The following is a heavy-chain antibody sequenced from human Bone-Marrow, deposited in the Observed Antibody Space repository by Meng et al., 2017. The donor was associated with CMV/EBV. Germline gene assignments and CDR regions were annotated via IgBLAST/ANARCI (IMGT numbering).Heavy chain of an antibody. V-gene: IGHV3-74*01. Sequence: GGSLRLSCAASGFTFSSYWMHWVRQAPGKGLVWVSRINSDGSSTSYADSVKGRFTISRDNAKNTLYLQMNSLRAEDTAVYYCARDRIVVVPAATNWFDPWGQGTLVTVSP. CDR3: ARDRIVVVPAATNWFDP. D-gene: IGHD2-2*01. CDR2: INSDGSST. CDR1: GFTFSSYW. J-gene: IGHJ5*02.